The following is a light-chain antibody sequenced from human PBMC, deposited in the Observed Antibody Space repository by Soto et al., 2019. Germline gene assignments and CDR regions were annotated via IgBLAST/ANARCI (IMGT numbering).Light chain of an antibody. CDR2: DVT. V-gene: IGLV2-14*03. Sequence: QSALTQPDSVSGAPGQSITISRLGTSRDVAYYNYVSWFQQHPGKAPKLFVSDVTHRPSGVSNRFSGSKSRNTTSRTSSGFHAGDRAHYYCRSCTASSTHGFGSGTKVTV. J-gene: IGLJ1*01. CDR3: RSCTASSTHG. CDR1: SRDVAYYNY.